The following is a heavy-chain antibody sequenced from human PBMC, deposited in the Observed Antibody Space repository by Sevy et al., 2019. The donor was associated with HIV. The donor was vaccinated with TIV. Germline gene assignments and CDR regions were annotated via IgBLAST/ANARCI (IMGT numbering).Heavy chain of an antibody. D-gene: IGHD2-15*01. Sequence: GSLRLSCAASGFTIRTYNMNWVRQAPGKGLEWVSSISSSSTYIYYADSVKGRFTISRDNAKNSLYLQMSSLRAEDKAVYYCARDLVIPATTDYFYYGMDVWGQGTTVTVSS. CDR2: ISSSSTYI. CDR3: ARDLVIPATTDYFYYGMDV. CDR1: GFTIRTYN. J-gene: IGHJ6*02. V-gene: IGHV3-21*01.